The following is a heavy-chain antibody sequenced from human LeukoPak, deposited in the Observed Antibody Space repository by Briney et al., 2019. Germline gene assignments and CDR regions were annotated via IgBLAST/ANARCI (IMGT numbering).Heavy chain of an antibody. J-gene: IGHJ4*02. D-gene: IGHD3-10*01. CDR3: ARDRSGNYGTLLNY. CDR2: IIPKLDII. V-gene: IGHV1-69*04. CDR1: GGTFNSYT. Sequence: GASVKVSCKASGGTFNSYTTSWVRQAPGQGLEWMGRIIPKLDIIDYAQRFQGKITITADKSTSTAYMEMSSLTSEDTAIYYCARDRSGNYGTLLNYWGQGTLVTVSS.